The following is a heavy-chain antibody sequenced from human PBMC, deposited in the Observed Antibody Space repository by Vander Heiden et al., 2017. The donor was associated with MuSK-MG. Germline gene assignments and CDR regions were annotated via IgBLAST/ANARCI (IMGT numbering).Heavy chain of an antibody. CDR3: ARGIIVVVPAATNYYYYGMDV. Sequence: QVQLQQWGAGLLKPSETLSLTCAVYGGSFSGYYWSWIRQPPGKGLERIGEINHSGSTNYNPSLKSRVTISVDTSKNQFSLKLSSVTAADTAVYYCARGIIVVVPAATNYYYYGMDVWGQGTTVTVSS. J-gene: IGHJ6*02. V-gene: IGHV4-34*01. D-gene: IGHD2-2*01. CDR2: INHSGST. CDR1: GGSFSGYY.